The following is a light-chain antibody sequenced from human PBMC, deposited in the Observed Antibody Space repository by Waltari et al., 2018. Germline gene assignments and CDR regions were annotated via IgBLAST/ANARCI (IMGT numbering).Light chain of an antibody. Sequence: HSLLSHPPLPPRTRGPTVSKPFSGTISPIALNNVFWFHQLPGTAPKVLIYKDSQRPSGVPDRFSGSKSGTSASLAISGLRSEDEADYYCATWDDSLSGYVFGSGTKVTVL. CDR2: KDS. CDR3: ATWDDSLSGYV. V-gene: IGLV1-47*01. J-gene: IGLJ1*01. CDR1: ISPIALNN.